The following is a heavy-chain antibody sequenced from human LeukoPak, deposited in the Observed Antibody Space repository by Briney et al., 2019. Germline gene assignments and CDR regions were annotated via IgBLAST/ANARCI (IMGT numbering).Heavy chain of an antibody. CDR1: GFTFSSYE. D-gene: IGHD2-15*01. CDR2: ISSSGSTI. V-gene: IGHV3-48*03. CDR3: ARVMGYRVLVAATPGAFDI. J-gene: IGHJ3*02. Sequence: GGSLRLSCAASGFTFSSYEMNWVRQAPGKGLEWVSYISSSGSTIYYADSVKGRFTISRDNAKNSLYLQMNSLTAEDTAVYYCARVMGYRVLVAATPGAFDIWGQGTMVTVST.